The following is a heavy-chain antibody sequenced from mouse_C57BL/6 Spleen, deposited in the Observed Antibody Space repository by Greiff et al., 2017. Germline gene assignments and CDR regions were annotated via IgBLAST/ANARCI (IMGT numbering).Heavy chain of an antibody. D-gene: IGHD1-1*01. CDR3: AKANYGSSLWFAY. CDR1: GYTFTSYW. V-gene: IGHV1-72*01. CDR2: IVPISGGT. J-gene: IGHJ3*01. Sequence: VQLQQAGAELVKPGASVKLSCKASGYTFTSYWMPWVQQRPGRGLEWIGRIVPISGGTKYNERFKGKATLTVDEPSSPDYMQRSSLTSEDAAVYYCAKANYGSSLWFAYWGQRTLVSVSA.